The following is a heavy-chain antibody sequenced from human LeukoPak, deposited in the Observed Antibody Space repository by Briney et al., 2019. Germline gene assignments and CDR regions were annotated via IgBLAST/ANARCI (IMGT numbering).Heavy chain of an antibody. J-gene: IGHJ4*02. V-gene: IGHV3-23*01. CDR2: ISGSGGST. Sequence: GGSLRLSCAASGFTFSSYAMSWVRQAPGKGLEWVSDISGSGGSTYYADSVKGRFTISRDNAKNSLYLQMNSLRAEDTAFYYCARDQSFGGAMAYWGQGTLVTVSS. D-gene: IGHD3-16*01. CDR1: GFTFSSYA. CDR3: ARDQSFGGAMAY.